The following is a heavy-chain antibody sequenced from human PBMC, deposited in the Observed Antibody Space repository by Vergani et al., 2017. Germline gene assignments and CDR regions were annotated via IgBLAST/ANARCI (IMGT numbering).Heavy chain of an antibody. D-gene: IGHD4-17*01. V-gene: IGHV1-58*01. J-gene: IGHJ4*02. Sequence: QMQLVQSGPEVKKPGTSVKVSCKASGFTFTSSAVQWVRQARGQRLEWIGWIVVGSGNTNYAQKFQERVTITRDMSTSTAYMELSSLRSEDTAVYYCARDDSLRGLYYFDYWGQGTLVTVSS. CDR1: GFTFTSSA. CDR2: IVVGSGNT. CDR3: ARDDSLRGLYYFDY.